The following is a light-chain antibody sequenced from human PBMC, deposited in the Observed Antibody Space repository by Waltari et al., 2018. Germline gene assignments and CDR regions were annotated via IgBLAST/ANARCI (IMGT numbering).Light chain of an antibody. V-gene: IGKV4-1*01. Sequence: DIVMTQSPDSLAVSLGDRATINCKSSQSVLYSSNNKNCLGWYQQKPGQPPKLLIYWASTRESGVPDRFSGSGSGTDFTLTISSLQAEDVAVYYCQQYYSTPYSFGQGTKLEIK. CDR2: WAS. J-gene: IGKJ2*03. CDR1: QSVLYSSNNKNC. CDR3: QQYYSTPYS.